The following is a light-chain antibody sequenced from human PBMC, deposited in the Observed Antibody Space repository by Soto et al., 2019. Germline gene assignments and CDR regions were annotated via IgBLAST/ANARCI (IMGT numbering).Light chain of an antibody. Sequence: QAVVTQPPSASGTPGQRVTISCSGSSSNIGSNTVSWYQQLPGTAPKLLIYSSNQRPSGVPDRFSGSKSGTSASLAISGLQSEDEVDYYCAAWDDSLKGVVFGGGTKLTVL. V-gene: IGLV1-44*01. CDR3: AAWDDSLKGVV. CDR2: SSN. J-gene: IGLJ2*01. CDR1: SSNIGSNT.